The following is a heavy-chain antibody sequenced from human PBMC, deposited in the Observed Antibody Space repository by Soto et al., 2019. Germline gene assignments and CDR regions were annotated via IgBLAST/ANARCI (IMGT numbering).Heavy chain of an antibody. CDR1: RFTFSGST. D-gene: IGHD6-13*01. CDR2: IRNKASNYAT. Sequence: GGSLRLSCAASRFTFSGSTIHWVRQASGKGLEWVGRIRNKASNYATAYAPSVQGRFTISRDDSKNTTYLQMNSLKTEDTAVYYCKSGSSDGIGFWGQGTLVTVSS. CDR3: KSGSSDGIGF. V-gene: IGHV3-73*01. J-gene: IGHJ4*02.